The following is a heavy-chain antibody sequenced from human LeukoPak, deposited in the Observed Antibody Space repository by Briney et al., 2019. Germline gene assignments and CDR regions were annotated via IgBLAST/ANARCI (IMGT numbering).Heavy chain of an antibody. J-gene: IGHJ4*02. CDR3: LIGLLPRY. CDR1: GFTFGDYA. Sequence: GGSLRLSCTASGFTFGDYAMSWVRQAPGKGLEWVGFIRSKAYGGTTEYAASVKGRFTISRGDSKSIAYLQMNSLKTEDTAVYYCLIGLLPRYWGQGTLVTVSS. CDR2: IRSKAYGGTT. V-gene: IGHV3-49*04. D-gene: IGHD2-21*02.